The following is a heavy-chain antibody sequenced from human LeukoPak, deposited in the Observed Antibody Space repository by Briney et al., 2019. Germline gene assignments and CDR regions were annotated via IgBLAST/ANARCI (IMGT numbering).Heavy chain of an antibody. J-gene: IGHJ4*02. D-gene: IGHD6-13*01. V-gene: IGHV3-30*18. Sequence: GGSLRLSCAASGFTFNNYGMHWVRQAPGKGLEWVAVIATDGRDKKYADSVKGRFTISRDNSKNTLYLEMNSLRPEDTAVYHCAKHSKVAVAGYFFDYWGQGTLVTVSS. CDR1: GFTFNNYG. CDR2: IATDGRDK. CDR3: AKHSKVAVAGYFFDY.